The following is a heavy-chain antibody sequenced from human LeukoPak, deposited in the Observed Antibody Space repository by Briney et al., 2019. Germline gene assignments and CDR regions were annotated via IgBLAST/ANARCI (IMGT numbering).Heavy chain of an antibody. CDR2: IGTAGDT. CDR1: GFTFSDYD. V-gene: IGHV3-13*01. CDR3: ARVAKERVGGVYYFDY. D-gene: IGHD1-1*01. Sequence: GGSLRLSCAASGFTFSDYDMHWVRQATGKGLEWVSAIGTAGDTYYTGSVKGRFTISRENAENSLYLQMNSLRAGDTAVYYCARVAKERVGGVYYFDYWGQGTLVTVSS. J-gene: IGHJ4*02.